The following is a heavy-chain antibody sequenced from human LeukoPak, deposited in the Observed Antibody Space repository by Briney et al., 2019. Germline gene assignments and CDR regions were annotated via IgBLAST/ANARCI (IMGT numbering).Heavy chain of an antibody. CDR2: ISGSGSST. CDR1: GLAFRSNT. Sequence: GGSLRLSCAASGLAFRSNTMGWVREAPGGGLEWVSVISGSGSSTYYADSVKGRFTISRDNSKNTLYLQMNSLRAEDTAVYYCAKDDGDYETYYYYYMDVWGKGTTVTVSS. J-gene: IGHJ6*03. D-gene: IGHD4-17*01. CDR3: AKDDGDYETYYYYYMDV. V-gene: IGHV3-23*01.